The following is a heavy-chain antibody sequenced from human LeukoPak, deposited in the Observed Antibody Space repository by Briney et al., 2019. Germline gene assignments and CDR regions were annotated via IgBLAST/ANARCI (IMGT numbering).Heavy chain of an antibody. V-gene: IGHV3-48*02. Sequence: PGGSLRLSCAASGFPFSTYSMTWVRQAPGKGLEWVSYIKYSSSTIFYAESVRGRFTISRDNAKNSLFLQMNSLRDEDTAVYYCARGSHAFDIWGQGTMVTVSS. J-gene: IGHJ3*02. CDR1: GFPFSTYS. CDR2: IKYSSSTI. D-gene: IGHD3-10*01. CDR3: ARGSHAFDI.